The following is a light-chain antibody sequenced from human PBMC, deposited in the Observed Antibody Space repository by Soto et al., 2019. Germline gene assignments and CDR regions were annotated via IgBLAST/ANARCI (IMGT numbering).Light chain of an antibody. CDR2: SNN. CDR1: SSNIGSNT. Sequence: QSVLTQPPSASGTPGQRVTISCSGSSSNIGSNTVSWYQQLPGTAPKLLIYSNNQRPSGVPDRFSDSKSGTSASLAISGRQSEDEADYYCAAWDDRLNGWVFGGGTKLTVL. J-gene: IGLJ3*02. CDR3: AAWDDRLNGWV. V-gene: IGLV1-44*01.